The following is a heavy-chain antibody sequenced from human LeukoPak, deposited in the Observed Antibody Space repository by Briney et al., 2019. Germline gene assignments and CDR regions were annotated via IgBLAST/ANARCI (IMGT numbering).Heavy chain of an antibody. Sequence: PGGSLRLSCAASGFTFSSYAMHWVRQAPGKGLEWVAVISYDGSNKYYADSVKGRFTISRDNSKNTLYLQMNSLRAEDTAVYYCARERIGELLYCYYGMDVWGQGTTVTVSS. CDR3: ARERIGELLYCYYGMDV. CDR2: ISYDGSNK. J-gene: IGHJ6*02. CDR1: GFTFSSYA. D-gene: IGHD3-10*01. V-gene: IGHV3-30-3*01.